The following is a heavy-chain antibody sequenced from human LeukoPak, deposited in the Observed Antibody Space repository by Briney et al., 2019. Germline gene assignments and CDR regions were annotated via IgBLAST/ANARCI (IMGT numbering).Heavy chain of an antibody. V-gene: IGHV3-30*18. Sequence: GRPLRLSCAASGFTFSSYGMHWVRQAPGKGLEWVAVISYDGSNKYYADSVRGRFTISRDNSKNTLYLQMNSLRAEDTAVYYCAKEGYYYDSSGYNYYYGMDVWGQGTTVTVSS. CDR3: AKEGYYYDSSGYNYYYGMDV. CDR2: ISYDGSNK. J-gene: IGHJ6*02. CDR1: GFTFSSYG. D-gene: IGHD3-22*01.